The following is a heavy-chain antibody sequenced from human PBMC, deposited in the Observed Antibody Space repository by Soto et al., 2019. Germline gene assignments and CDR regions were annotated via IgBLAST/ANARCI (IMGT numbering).Heavy chain of an antibody. J-gene: IGHJ4*02. V-gene: IGHV1-2*02. CDR2: INPNSGGT. CDR1: GYTFTGYY. CDR3: ARDSIETPYYFDY. Sequence: ASVKVSCKASGYTFTGYYMHCVRQAPGQGLEWMGWINPNSGGTNYAQKFQGRVTMTRDTSISTAYMELSRLRSDDTAVYYCARDSIETPYYFDYWGQGTLVTVSS. D-gene: IGHD2-15*01.